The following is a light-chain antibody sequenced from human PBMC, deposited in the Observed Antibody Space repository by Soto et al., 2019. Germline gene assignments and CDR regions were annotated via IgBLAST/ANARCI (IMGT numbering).Light chain of an antibody. CDR3: SSYTSSSTVI. CDR2: DVS. CDR1: SSDVGNYNY. J-gene: IGLJ2*01. V-gene: IGLV2-14*01. Sequence: QSALTQPASVSGSPGQSITISCTGTSSDVGNYNYVSWYKQYSGKAPKLMIYDVSYRPSGVSNRFSGFKSGNTASLTISGLQAEDEAEYYCSSYTSSSTVIFGGGTKLTVL.